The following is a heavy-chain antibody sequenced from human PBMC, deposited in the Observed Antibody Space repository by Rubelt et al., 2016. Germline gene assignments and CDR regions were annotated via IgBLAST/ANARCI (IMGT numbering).Heavy chain of an antibody. Sequence: EVQLVESGGGLVQPGGSLRLSCAASGFTFSEFWMHWVRQAPGKGLVWVSVIYSGGTTYFADSVKGRFTISRDISKNTVYLQMNSLRAEATAVDYCARDRGYWSGGSCQSGFFDYWGQGTLVTVFS. CDR3: ARDRGYWSGGSCQSGFFDY. V-gene: IGHV3-66*01. J-gene: IGHJ4*02. CDR1: GFTFSEFW. D-gene: IGHD2-15*01. CDR2: IYSGGTT.